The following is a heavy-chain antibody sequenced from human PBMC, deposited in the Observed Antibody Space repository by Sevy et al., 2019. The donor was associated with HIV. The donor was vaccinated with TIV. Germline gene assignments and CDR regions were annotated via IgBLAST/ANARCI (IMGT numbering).Heavy chain of an antibody. CDR2: ISYDGSNK. J-gene: IGHJ5*02. CDR3: ASVAVGVVVPAAMRVSGGWFDP. Sequence: GSLRLSCAASGFTFSSYAMHWVRQAPGKGLEWVAVISYDGSNKYYADSVKGRFTISRDNSKNTLYLQMNSLRAEDTAVYYCASVAVGVVVPAAMRVSGGWFDPWGQGTLVTVSS. V-gene: IGHV3-30-3*01. D-gene: IGHD2-2*01. CDR1: GFTFSSYA.